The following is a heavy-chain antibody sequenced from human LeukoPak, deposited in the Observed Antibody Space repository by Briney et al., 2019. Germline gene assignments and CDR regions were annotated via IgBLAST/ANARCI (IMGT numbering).Heavy chain of an antibody. J-gene: IGHJ6*03. V-gene: IGHV1-69*13. Sequence: SVKVSCKASGYTFTSYDINWVRQATGQGLEWMGGIIPIFGTANYAQKFQGRVTITADESTSTAYMELSSLRSEDTVVYYCARAGYDFWSGSGYYYYMDVWGKGTTVTVSS. CDR2: IIPIFGTA. CDR1: GYTFTSYD. D-gene: IGHD3-3*01. CDR3: ARAGYDFWSGSGYYYYMDV.